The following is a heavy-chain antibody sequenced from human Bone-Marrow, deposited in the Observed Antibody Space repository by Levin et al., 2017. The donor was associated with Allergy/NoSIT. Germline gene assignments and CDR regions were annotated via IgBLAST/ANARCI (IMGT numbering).Heavy chain of an antibody. CDR3: ARNIAARPRPQEYYYYYGMDV. CDR1: GFTFSSYS. V-gene: IGHV3-21*01. Sequence: GGSLRLSCAASGFTFSSYSMNWVRQAPGKGLEWVSSISSSSSYIYYADSVKGRFTISRDNAKNSLYLQMNSLRAEDTAVYYCARNIAARPRPQEYYYYYGMDVWGQGTTVTVSS. D-gene: IGHD6-6*01. CDR2: ISSSSSYI. J-gene: IGHJ6*02.